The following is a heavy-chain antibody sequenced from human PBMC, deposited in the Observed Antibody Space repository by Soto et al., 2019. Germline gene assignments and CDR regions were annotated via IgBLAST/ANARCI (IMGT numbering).Heavy chain of an antibody. D-gene: IGHD6-6*01. CDR2: ISYDGNNK. Sequence: QVHLVESGGGVVQPGRSLRLSCAASGFTFSSFGMHWVRQAPGKGLEWVAVISYDGNNKYYADSVKGRFTISRDNSKNTLYLQMNSLRAEDTAVYFCAKEKLYQAQIAAHRGMDVWGQATAVTVSS. CDR3: AKEKLYQAQIAAHRGMDV. J-gene: IGHJ6*02. CDR1: GFTFSSFG. V-gene: IGHV3-30*18.